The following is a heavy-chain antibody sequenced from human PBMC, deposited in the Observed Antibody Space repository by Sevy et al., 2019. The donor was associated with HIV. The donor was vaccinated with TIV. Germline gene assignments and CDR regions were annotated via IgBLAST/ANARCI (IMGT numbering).Heavy chain of an antibody. D-gene: IGHD2-2*01. CDR3: AREGDTVLVPTAVDAFDF. CDR1: EFIFTNAW. Sequence: GGSLRLSCAASEFIFTNAWMSWVRQAPGKGLVWVSRIKTDGSSRDSADSVKGRFFISRDNAKNLVYLQMDSLRAEDTAVYYCAREGDTVLVPTAVDAFDFWGQGTMVTVSS. V-gene: IGHV3-74*01. CDR2: IKTDGSSR. J-gene: IGHJ3*01.